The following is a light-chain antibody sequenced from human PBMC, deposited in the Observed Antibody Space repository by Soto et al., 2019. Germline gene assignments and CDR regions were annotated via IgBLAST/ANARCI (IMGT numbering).Light chain of an antibody. CDR3: QQYNSYPWP. J-gene: IGKJ1*01. CDR2: DSS. V-gene: IGKV1-5*01. CDR1: QSISTW. Sequence: HSASAVSAYVGDSVTVTCRASQSISTWLAWYQQKPGRAPKLLIYDSSSLESGVPSRFSGSGSGTDFTLTISGLQPDDFATYYCQQYNSYPWPFGQGTKV.